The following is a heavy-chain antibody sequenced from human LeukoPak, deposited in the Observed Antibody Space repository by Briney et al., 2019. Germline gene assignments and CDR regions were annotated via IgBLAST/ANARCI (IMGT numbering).Heavy chain of an antibody. Sequence: GGSVRISCAASGFTFSNACMNWVRQAPGKGLEWVGRIKSKTDGGTTDYAAPVKGRFTISRDDSKNTLYLQMNSLKTEDTAVYYCSTTYYYDSSEGYWGQGTLVTVSS. V-gene: IGHV3-15*07. CDR3: STTYYYDSSEGY. D-gene: IGHD3-22*01. CDR2: IKSKTDGGTT. J-gene: IGHJ4*02. CDR1: GFTFSNAC.